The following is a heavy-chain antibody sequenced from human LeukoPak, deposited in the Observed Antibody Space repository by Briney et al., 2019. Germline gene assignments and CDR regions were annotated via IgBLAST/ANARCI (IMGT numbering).Heavy chain of an antibody. CDR1: GFTFGDYA. CDR2: IRSKAYGGTT. J-gene: IGHJ5*02. Sequence: GALRLSCTASGFTFGDYAMSWFRQAPGKGLEWVGFIRSKAYGGTTEYAASVRGRFTISRDDSKSIAYLQMNSLKTEDTAVYYCTRKYQLLYEFWFDPGAREPWSPSPQ. CDR3: TRKYQLLYEFWFDP. V-gene: IGHV3-49*03. D-gene: IGHD2-2*02.